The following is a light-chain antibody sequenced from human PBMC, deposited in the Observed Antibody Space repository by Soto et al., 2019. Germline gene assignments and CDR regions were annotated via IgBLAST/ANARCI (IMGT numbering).Light chain of an antibody. CDR1: QTISSW. CDR3: QQYNSYWT. CDR2: KAS. V-gene: IGKV1-5*03. Sequence: DIQMTQSPSTLSGSVGDRVTITCRASQTISSWLAWYQQKPGKAPKLLIYKASTLKSGVPSRFSGSGSGTDFTLTISSLQPEDIATYYCQQYNSYWTFGQGTKVDIK. J-gene: IGKJ1*01.